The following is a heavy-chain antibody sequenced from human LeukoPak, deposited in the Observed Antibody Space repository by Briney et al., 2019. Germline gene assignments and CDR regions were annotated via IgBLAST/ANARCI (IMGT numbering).Heavy chain of an antibody. J-gene: IGHJ5*02. Sequence: GGSLRLSCAASGFTFSSYSMNWVRQAPGKGLEWVSSISSSSSYIYYADSVKGRFTISRDNAKNSLYLQMNSLRAEDTAVYYCARDRGCSSTSCYSNWFDPWGQGTLVTVSS. V-gene: IGHV3-21*01. CDR1: GFTFSSYS. D-gene: IGHD2-2*01. CDR3: ARDRGCSSTSCYSNWFDP. CDR2: ISSSSSYI.